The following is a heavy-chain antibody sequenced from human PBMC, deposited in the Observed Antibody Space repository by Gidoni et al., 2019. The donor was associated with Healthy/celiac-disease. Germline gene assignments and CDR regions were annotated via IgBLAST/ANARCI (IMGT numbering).Heavy chain of an antibody. CDR1: GFTFSSYA. J-gene: IGHJ6*03. D-gene: IGHD2-2*02. V-gene: IGHV3-23*01. Sequence: EVQLLEYGGGVVQPGGSLRLSCAASGFTFSSYALSWVRQATGKVLEWVSAISGSGGSTYYADSVKGRFTISRDNSKNTLYLQMNSLRAEDTAVYYCAKGGYCSSTSCYNAYYMDVWGKGTTVTVAS. CDR3: AKGGYCSSTSCYNAYYMDV. CDR2: ISGSGGST.